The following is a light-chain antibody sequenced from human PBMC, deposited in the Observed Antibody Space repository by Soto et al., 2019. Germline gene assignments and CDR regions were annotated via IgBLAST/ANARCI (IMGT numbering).Light chain of an antibody. Sequence: EIGLTQSPGTLSLSPGERATLSCRASQSVSSSYLAWYQQKPGQAPRLLIYGASSRATGIPDRFSGSGSGTDFTLTISRLEPEDFAVYYWQQYRNSLYTFGQGTKLEIK. CDR1: QSVSSSY. J-gene: IGKJ2*01. CDR2: GAS. V-gene: IGKV3-20*01. CDR3: QQYRNSLYT.